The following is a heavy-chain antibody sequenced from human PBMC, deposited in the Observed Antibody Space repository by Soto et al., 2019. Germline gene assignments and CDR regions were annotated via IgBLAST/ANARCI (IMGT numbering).Heavy chain of an antibody. Sequence: QVQLVESGGGVVQPGRSLRLSCAASGFTFSSYAMHWVRQAPGKGLEWVAVISYDGSNKYYADSVKGRFTFSRDNSKNXXYLQMNSLRAEDTAVYYCARDFRDYGDFLPEYFQHWGQGTLVTVSS. J-gene: IGHJ1*01. CDR3: ARDFRDYGDFLPEYFQH. CDR2: ISYDGSNK. CDR1: GFTFSSYA. D-gene: IGHD4-17*01. V-gene: IGHV3-30-3*01.